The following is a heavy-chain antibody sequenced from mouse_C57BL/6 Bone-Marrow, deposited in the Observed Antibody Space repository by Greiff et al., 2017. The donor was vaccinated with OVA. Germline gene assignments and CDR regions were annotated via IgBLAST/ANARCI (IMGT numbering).Heavy chain of an antibody. CDR2: ISSGGSYT. Sequence: EVQLQESGGDLVKPGGSLKLSCAASGFTFSSYGMSWVRQTPDKRLEWVATISSGGSYTYYPDSVKGRFTISRDNAKNTLYLQMSSLKSEDTAMYYCARHPPYDYDVFSFAYWGQGTLVTVSA. D-gene: IGHD2-4*01. J-gene: IGHJ3*01. CDR3: ARHPPYDYDVFSFAY. CDR1: GFTFSSYG. V-gene: IGHV5-6*01.